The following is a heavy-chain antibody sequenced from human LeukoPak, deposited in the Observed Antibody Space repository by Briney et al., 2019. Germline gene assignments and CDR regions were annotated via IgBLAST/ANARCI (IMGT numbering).Heavy chain of an antibody. Sequence: PGGSLRLSCAVSGFTFSSCGMHWVRQAPGKGLEWVAFIRYDGGNYNYADSVKGRFTISRDNSKNTLYLQMNSLRVEDTAVYYCANRGIVGATRGSEFDYWGQGTLVTVSS. CDR1: GFTFSSCG. J-gene: IGHJ4*02. CDR3: ANRGIVGATRGSEFDY. V-gene: IGHV3-30*02. D-gene: IGHD1-26*01. CDR2: IRYDGGNY.